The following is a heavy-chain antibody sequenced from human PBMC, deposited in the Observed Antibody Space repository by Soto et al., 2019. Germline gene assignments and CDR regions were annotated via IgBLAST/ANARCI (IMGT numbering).Heavy chain of an antibody. D-gene: IGHD2-21*02. CDR1: GYTLTELS. CDR2: FDPEDGET. Sequence: RASVKVSCKVSGYTLTELSMHWLRQAPGKGLEWMGGFDPEDGETIYAQKFQGRVTMTEDTSTDTAYMELSSLRSEDTAVYYCATDIVVVTAMYAFDIWGQGTMVTVSS. V-gene: IGHV1-24*01. CDR3: ATDIVVVTAMYAFDI. J-gene: IGHJ3*02.